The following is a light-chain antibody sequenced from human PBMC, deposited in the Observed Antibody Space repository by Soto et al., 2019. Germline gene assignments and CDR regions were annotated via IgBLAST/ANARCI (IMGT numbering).Light chain of an antibody. CDR3: QKYNSAPLT. J-gene: IGKJ4*01. Sequence: DIPMTQSPSSLSASVGDRVTITCRASQDISNFLAWYQQKPGRVPKLLIYAASTLQSGVPSRFSGSGSGTDFTLTISGLQPEDVATYFCQKYNSAPLTFGGGTKVDI. CDR2: AAS. V-gene: IGKV1-27*01. CDR1: QDISNF.